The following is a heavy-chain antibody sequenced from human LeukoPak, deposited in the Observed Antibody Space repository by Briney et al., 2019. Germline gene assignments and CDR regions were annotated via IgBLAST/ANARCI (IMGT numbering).Heavy chain of an antibody. D-gene: IGHD6-13*01. Sequence: SETLSLTCTVSVGSIDSNSCTWILQPPGKRLEWSGDIDYSGTTNYNPSLKSRVTMSVDMSKNQFRLQLSSVPAEDTAVYYCARRSSSWKNWFDPWGQGTLVTVSS. CDR1: VGSIDSNS. CDR3: ARRSSSWKNWFDP. V-gene: IGHV4-59*01. J-gene: IGHJ5*02. CDR2: IDYSGTT.